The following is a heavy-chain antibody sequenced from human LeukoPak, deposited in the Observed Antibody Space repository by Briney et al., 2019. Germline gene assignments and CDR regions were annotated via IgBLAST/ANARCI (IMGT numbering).Heavy chain of an antibody. CDR3: AKPTAGSYQPFDY. D-gene: IGHD3-10*01. Sequence: GGSLRLSCATSRFTFSSYAMSWVRQAPGKGLEWVSGISGNGDSTYYAGSVTGRFTISRDNSKNTLYLQMNGLRADDTAIYYCAKPTAGSYQPFDYWGQGTLVTV. V-gene: IGHV3-23*01. J-gene: IGHJ4*02. CDR2: ISGNGDST. CDR1: RFTFSSYA.